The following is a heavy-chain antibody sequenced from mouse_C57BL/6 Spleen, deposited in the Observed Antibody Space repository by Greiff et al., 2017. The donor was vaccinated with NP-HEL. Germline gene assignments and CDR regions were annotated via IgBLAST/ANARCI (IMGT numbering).Heavy chain of an antibody. CDR3: AREGIYYGSTYYYAMDY. J-gene: IGHJ4*01. Sequence: VQLQQSGAELARPGASVKLSCKASGYTFTSYGISWVKQRTGQGLEWIGEIYPRRGNTYYNEKFKGKATLTADKSSSTAYMELRSLTSEDSAVYFCAREGIYYGSTYYYAMDYWGQGTSVTVSS. D-gene: IGHD1-1*01. CDR2: IYPRRGNT. V-gene: IGHV1-81*01. CDR1: GYTFTSYG.